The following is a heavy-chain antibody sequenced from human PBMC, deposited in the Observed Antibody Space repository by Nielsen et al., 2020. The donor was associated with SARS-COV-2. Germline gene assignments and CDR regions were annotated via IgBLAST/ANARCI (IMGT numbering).Heavy chain of an antibody. Sequence: ASVKVSCKVSGYTLTELSMHWVRQAPGKGLEWMGGFDPEDGETIYAQKFQGRVTMTEDTSTDTAYMELSSLRSEDTAVYYCATGVIVVVPAAMNSGNDYWGQGTLVTVSS. CDR2: FDPEDGET. CDR1: GYTLTELS. J-gene: IGHJ4*02. CDR3: ATGVIVVVPAAMNSGNDY. D-gene: IGHD2-2*01. V-gene: IGHV1-24*01.